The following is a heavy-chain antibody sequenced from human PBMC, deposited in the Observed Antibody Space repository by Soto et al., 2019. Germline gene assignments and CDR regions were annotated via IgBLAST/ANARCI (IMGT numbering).Heavy chain of an antibody. V-gene: IGHV1-69*01. J-gene: IGHJ6*02. CDR1: GGTFSSYA. CDR3: PRSQGSSTSLEIYYYYYYGMDV. Sequence: QVQLVQSGAEVKKPGSSVKVSCKASGGTFSSYAISWVRQAPGQGLEWMGGIIPISDTTNYAQKFQGRVTITADESTSTAYMQLSSLRSEDTAVYYCPRSQGSSTSLEIYYYYYYGMDVWGQATTVTVSS. CDR2: IIPISDTT. D-gene: IGHD2-2*01.